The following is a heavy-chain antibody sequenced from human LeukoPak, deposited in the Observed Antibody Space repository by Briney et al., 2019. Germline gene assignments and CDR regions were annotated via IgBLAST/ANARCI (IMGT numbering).Heavy chain of an antibody. V-gene: IGHV3-21*01. Sequence: GGSLRLSCAASGFTFSSYDMNWVRQAPGKGLEWVSSISSSSSYIYYADSVKGRFTISRDNAKNSLYLQMNSLRAEDTAVYYCAATYYYDSSGYSDFDYWGQGTLVTVSS. CDR1: GFTFSSYD. CDR2: ISSSSSYI. D-gene: IGHD3-22*01. J-gene: IGHJ4*02. CDR3: AATYYYDSSGYSDFDY.